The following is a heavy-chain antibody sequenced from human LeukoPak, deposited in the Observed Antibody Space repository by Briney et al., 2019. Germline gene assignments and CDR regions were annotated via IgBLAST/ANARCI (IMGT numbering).Heavy chain of an antibody. Sequence: HPGGSLRLSCAASGFTFSSYEMNWVRQAPGKGLEWVSYISSSGSTIYYADSVKGRFTISRDNSKNIVSLQLSSLRADDTAVYYCARGNGDTFGALDFWGQGILVTVS. CDR2: ISSSGSTI. CDR3: ARGNGDTFGALDF. J-gene: IGHJ4*02. D-gene: IGHD4/OR15-4a*01. CDR1: GFTFSSYE. V-gene: IGHV3-48*03.